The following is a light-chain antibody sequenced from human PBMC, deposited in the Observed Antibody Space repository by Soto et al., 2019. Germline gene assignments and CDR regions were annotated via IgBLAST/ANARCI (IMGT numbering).Light chain of an antibody. CDR3: QQRGNWPIT. CDR1: QSVSSY. J-gene: IGKJ5*01. Sequence: EIVLTQSPATLSLSPGERATLSCRASQSVSSYLAWYQQKPGQAPRLLIYDASNRATGIPARFSGSGSGTDFTPTISSLEPEDFAVYYCQQRGNWPITFGQGTRLEIK. CDR2: DAS. V-gene: IGKV3-11*01.